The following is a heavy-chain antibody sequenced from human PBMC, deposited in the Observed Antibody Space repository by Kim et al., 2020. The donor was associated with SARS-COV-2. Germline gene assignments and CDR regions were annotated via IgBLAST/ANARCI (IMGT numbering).Heavy chain of an antibody. D-gene: IGHD3-16*01. CDR2: ISYDGSNK. CDR3: ARGYGGS. CDR1: GFTFSSYA. Sequence: GGSLRLSCAASGFTFSSYAMHWVRQAPGKGLEWVAVISYDGSNKYYADSVKGRFTISRDNSKNTLYLQMNSLRAEDTAVYYCARGYGGSWGQGTLVTVSS. V-gene: IGHV3-30*04. J-gene: IGHJ5*02.